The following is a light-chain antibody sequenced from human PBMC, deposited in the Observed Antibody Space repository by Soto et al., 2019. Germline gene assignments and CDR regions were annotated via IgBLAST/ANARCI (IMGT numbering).Light chain of an antibody. CDR2: YDS. CDR3: QVWDSSSEHVV. V-gene: IGLV3-21*04. CDR1: NIGSKS. Sequence: SYDLTQPPSVSVAPGKTASITCGGNNIGSKSVHWYQQKPGQAPVVVIFYDSDRPSGIPERFSGSNSGNTATLTISRVEAGDEADYYCQVWDSSSEHVVFGGGTKLTVL. J-gene: IGLJ2*01.